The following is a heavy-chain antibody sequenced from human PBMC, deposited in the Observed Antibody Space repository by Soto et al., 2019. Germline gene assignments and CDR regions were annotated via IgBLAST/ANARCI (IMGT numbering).Heavy chain of an antibody. CDR1: GGSISRYY. CDR2: IYYSGTS. J-gene: IGHJ6*02. D-gene: IGHD4-17*01. Sequence: PSEILSLTCTVSGGSISRYYWSWIRQPPGKGLEWIAYIYYSGTSNYSPSLRGRANISIDTSKKYFSLQLNSVTAADPAVYFCARGGGPYGDYYQGMDVWGQGTTVTVSS. V-gene: IGHV4-59*01. CDR3: ARGGGPYGDYYQGMDV.